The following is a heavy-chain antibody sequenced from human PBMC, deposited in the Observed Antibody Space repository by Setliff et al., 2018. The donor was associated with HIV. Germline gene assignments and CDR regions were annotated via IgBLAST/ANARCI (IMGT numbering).Heavy chain of an antibody. D-gene: IGHD3-22*01. J-gene: IGHJ3*02. Sequence: ASVKVSCKASGYTFTDYYIHWVRQAPGQGLEWMGWINPNSGGTNYAQRFQGRVTMTRDTSIGTAYMELRRLRSDDTAVYYCASEGSSDSSPGGHDVFDIWGQGTMVTVSS. CDR2: INPNSGGT. CDR1: GYTFTDYY. V-gene: IGHV1-2*02. CDR3: ASEGSSDSSPGGHDVFDI.